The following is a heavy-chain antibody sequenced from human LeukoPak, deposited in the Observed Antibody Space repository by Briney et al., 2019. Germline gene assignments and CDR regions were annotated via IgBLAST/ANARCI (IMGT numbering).Heavy chain of an antibody. V-gene: IGHV3-30*18. J-gene: IGHJ4*02. CDR1: GFTFSSYG. CDR3: AKSGYGDYVPRLFDY. D-gene: IGHD4-17*01. CDR2: ISYDGSNK. Sequence: GRSLRLSCAASGFTFSSYGMHWVRQAPGKGLEWVAVISYDGSNKYYADSVKGRFTISRDNSKNTLYLQMNSLRAEDTAAYYCAKSGYGDYVPRLFDYWGQGTLVTVSS.